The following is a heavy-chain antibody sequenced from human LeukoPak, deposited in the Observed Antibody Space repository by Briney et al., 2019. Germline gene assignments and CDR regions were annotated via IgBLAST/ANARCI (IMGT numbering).Heavy chain of an antibody. CDR1: GHTFTGYY. CDR3: ARGGVRSIFGVGEYYFDY. Sequence: ASVKVSCKASGHTFTGYYMHWVRQAPGQGLEWMGWINPNSGNTGYAQKFQGRVTITRNTSISTAYMELSSLRSEDTAVYYCARGGVRSIFGVGEYYFDYWGQGTLVTVSS. J-gene: IGHJ4*02. CDR2: INPNSGNT. V-gene: IGHV1-8*03. D-gene: IGHD3-3*01.